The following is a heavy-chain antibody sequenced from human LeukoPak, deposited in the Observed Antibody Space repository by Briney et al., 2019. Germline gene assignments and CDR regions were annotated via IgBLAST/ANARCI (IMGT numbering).Heavy chain of an antibody. CDR3: AKDPGVVPAHYFDY. Sequence: RPGGSLRLSCAASGFNFSSYAMNWVGQASGKGLEWVSGTGSTGVSTFYADSVKGRFTVSRDNSKNTLSLQMNSLRAEDTAVYYCAKDPGVVPAHYFDYWGQGTLVTVSS. CDR1: GFNFSSYA. D-gene: IGHD2-2*01. V-gene: IGHV3-23*01. J-gene: IGHJ4*02. CDR2: TGSTGVST.